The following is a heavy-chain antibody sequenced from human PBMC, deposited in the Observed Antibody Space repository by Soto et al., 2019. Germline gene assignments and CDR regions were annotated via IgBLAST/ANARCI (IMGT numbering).Heavy chain of an antibody. CDR3: ARDSTLTVVGEDYYYYYGMDV. J-gene: IGHJ6*02. V-gene: IGHV3-48*02. CDR2: ISSSSSTI. Sequence: GGSLRLSCAASGFTFSSYSMNWVRQAPGKGLEWVSYISSSSSTIYYADSVKGRFTISRDNAKNSLYLQMNSLRDEDTAVYYCARDSTLTVVGEDYYYYYGMDVWGQGTTVTVAS. D-gene: IGHD6-19*01. CDR1: GFTFSSYS.